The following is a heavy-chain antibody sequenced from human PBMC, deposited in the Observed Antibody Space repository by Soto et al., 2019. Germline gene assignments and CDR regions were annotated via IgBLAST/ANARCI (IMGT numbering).Heavy chain of an antibody. D-gene: IGHD4-4*01. CDR3: ARPLWRDDYNWGYFDL. V-gene: IGHV3-30-3*01. CDR1: GFTFSNHA. J-gene: IGHJ2*01. Sequence: GGSLRLSCAASGFTFSNHAMHWVRQAPGKGLERVAVISYDGSNKYYADSVKGRFTISRDNSKNTLYLQMNSLRTEDTAVYYCARPLWRDDYNWGYFDLWGRGTLVTVSS. CDR2: ISYDGSNK.